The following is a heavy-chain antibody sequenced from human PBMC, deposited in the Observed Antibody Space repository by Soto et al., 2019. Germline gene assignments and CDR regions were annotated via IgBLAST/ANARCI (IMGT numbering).Heavy chain of an antibody. V-gene: IGHV3-30*18. D-gene: IGHD6-19*01. J-gene: IGHJ4*02. CDR2: ISYDGSNK. CDR3: AKGPKAESPVDY. Sequence: QVQLVESGGGVVQPGRSLRLSCAASGFTFSSYGMHWVRQAPGKGLEWVAVISYDGSNKYYADSVKGRFTISRDNSKNTLYLQMNSLRAEDTAVYYCAKGPKAESPVDYWGQGTLVTVSS. CDR1: GFTFSSYG.